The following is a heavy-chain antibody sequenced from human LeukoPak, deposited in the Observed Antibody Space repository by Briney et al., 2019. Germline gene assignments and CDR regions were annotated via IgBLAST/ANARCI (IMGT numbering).Heavy chain of an antibody. CDR1: GGSISSYY. CDR2: IYYSGST. CDR3: ARFADSRTWYFDL. J-gene: IGHJ2*01. D-gene: IGHD3-22*01. V-gene: IGHV4-59*01. Sequence: SETLSLTCTVSGGSISSYYWSWIRQPPGKGLGGIGYIYYSGSTNYNPSLKSRVTISVDTSKNQFSLKLSSVTAADTAVYYCARFADSRTWYFDLWGRGTLVTVSS.